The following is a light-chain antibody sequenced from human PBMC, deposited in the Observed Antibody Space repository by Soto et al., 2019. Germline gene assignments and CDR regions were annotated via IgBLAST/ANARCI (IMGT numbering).Light chain of an antibody. CDR2: XAY. Sequence: IDMNQSPSSLAASLGDRVTLPXRASQTIGVWLAWYQQKPGKAPKLLXXXAYXLKSGVPSSFSGSGSGTDFTLTTSILEPEDFACEYCQQRSKCPPTWTFGQGTKVDI. CDR1: QTIGVW. V-gene: IGKV1-5*03. CDR3: QQRSKCPPTWT. J-gene: IGKJ1*01.